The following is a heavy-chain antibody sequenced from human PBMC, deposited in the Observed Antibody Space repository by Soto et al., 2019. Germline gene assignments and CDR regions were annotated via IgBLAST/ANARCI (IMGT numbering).Heavy chain of an antibody. CDR1: GFTFSSYA. CDR2: ISGSGGST. Sequence: EVQLLDSGGGLVQPGGSLRLSCAASGFTFSSYAMSWVRQAPGKGLEWVSVISGSGGSTYYADSVKGRFTISRDSSRNTLYLQMNSLRAEDTAVYYCAKVGRAGSIAVGLFGYWGQGTQVTVSS. CDR3: AKVGRAGSIAVGLFGY. J-gene: IGHJ4*02. D-gene: IGHD6-19*01. V-gene: IGHV3-23*01.